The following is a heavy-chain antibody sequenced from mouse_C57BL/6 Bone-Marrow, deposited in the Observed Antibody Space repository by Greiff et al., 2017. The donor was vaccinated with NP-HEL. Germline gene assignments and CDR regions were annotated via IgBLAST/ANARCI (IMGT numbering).Heavy chain of an antibody. CDR2: ISYDGSN. CDR3: ARDPCLPA. CDR1: GYSITSGYY. J-gene: IGHJ3*01. V-gene: IGHV3-6*01. Sequence: EVQLQQSGPGLVKPSQSLSLTCSVTGYSITSGYYWNWIRQFPGNKLEWMGYISYDGSNNYNPSLKNRISITRDTSKNQFFLKLNSVTTETTATYYCARDPCLPAWGQGTLVTVSA.